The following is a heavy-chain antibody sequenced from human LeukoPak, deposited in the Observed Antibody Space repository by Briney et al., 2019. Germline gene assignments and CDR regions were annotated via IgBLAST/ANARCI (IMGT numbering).Heavy chain of an antibody. J-gene: IGHJ5*02. CDR1: GGTFSSYA. V-gene: IGHV1-69*13. D-gene: IGHD3-9*01. CDR3: ARVTIHPNWFDP. CDR2: IIPIFGTA. Sequence: SVKVSCKASGGTFSSYAISWVRQAPGQGLEWMGGIIPIFGTANYAQKFQGRVTITADESTSTTYMELSSLRSEDTAVYYCARVTIHPNWFDPWGQGTLVTVPS.